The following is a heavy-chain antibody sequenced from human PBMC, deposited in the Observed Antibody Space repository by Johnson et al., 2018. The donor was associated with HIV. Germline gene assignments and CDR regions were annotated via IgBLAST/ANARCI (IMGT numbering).Heavy chain of an antibody. J-gene: IGHJ3*02. D-gene: IGHD3-10*01. CDR2: IRYDGSNK. Sequence: QVQLVESGGGVVQPGRSLRLSCAASGFTFSSYGMHWVRQAPGKGLEWVAFIRYDGSNKYYADSVKGRFTISRDNAKNSLYLQMNSLRAEDTALYYCATVRERAFDIWGQGTMVTVSS. CDR1: GFTFSSYG. V-gene: IGHV3-33*03. CDR3: ATVRERAFDI.